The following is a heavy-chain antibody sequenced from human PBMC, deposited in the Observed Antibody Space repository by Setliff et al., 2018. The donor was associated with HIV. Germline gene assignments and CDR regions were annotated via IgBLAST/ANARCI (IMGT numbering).Heavy chain of an antibody. CDR2: INYSGNT. V-gene: IGHV4-31*03. Sequence: TLALTGTAFGDSIRSGGYYWSGSRQHPGKGLEWIGYINYSGNTYYNPSLKGRLTMSVDTSKNQFSLKLSSVTAADTAVYYCARDRSHYGSGKVTRYYTDVWGKGTTVTVSS. CDR3: ARDRSHYGSGKVTRYYTDV. CDR1: GDSIRSGGYY. J-gene: IGHJ6*03. D-gene: IGHD3-10*01.